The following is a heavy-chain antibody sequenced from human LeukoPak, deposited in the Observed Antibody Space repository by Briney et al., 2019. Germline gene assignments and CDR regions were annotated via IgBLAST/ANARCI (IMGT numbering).Heavy chain of an antibody. V-gene: IGHV5-51*01. D-gene: IGHD3-3*01. Sequence: GESLKISCKGSGYSFSMYWTGWVRQVPGKGLEWMGIIYPGDPQTAYSPSFQGQVTISAEKSINTAYLQWRSLEASDTAMYYCGRIRGYDFWSRGAFDIWGQGTMVTVSS. CDR2: IYPGDPQT. CDR3: GRIRGYDFWSRGAFDI. J-gene: IGHJ3*02. CDR1: GYSFSMYW.